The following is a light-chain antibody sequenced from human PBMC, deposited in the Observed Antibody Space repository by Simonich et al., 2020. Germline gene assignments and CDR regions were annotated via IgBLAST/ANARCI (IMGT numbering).Light chain of an antibody. CDR1: SSDVGGYNY. CDR2: EVS. CDR3: SSYTSSSTLV. J-gene: IGLJ2*01. V-gene: IGLV2-14*01. Sequence: QSALTQPVSVSGSPGQSITISCTGTSSDVGGYNYVSWYQQHPGKAPKLMIYEVSKRPSGVSNRFSGSKSVNTASLTISGLQAEDEADYYCSSYTSSSTLVFGGGTKLTVL.